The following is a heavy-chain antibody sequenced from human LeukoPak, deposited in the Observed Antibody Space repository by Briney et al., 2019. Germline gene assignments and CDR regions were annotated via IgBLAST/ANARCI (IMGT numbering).Heavy chain of an antibody. CDR1: GFTFTNYN. CDR3: ARVRDGYNDAYDI. J-gene: IGHJ3*02. V-gene: IGHV1-46*01. CDR2: INPSGGST. Sequence: ASVKVSCKASGFTFTNYNMHWVRQAPGQGLEWMGIINPSGGSTNYAQNFQARVTMTKDTYTSTVYMELSSLRSEDTAVYYCARVRDGYNDAYDIWGQGTMVTVPS. D-gene: IGHD5-24*01.